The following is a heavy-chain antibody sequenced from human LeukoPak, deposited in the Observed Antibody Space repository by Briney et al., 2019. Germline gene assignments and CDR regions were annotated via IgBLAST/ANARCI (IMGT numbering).Heavy chain of an antibody. J-gene: IGHJ4*02. CDR2: ISTAGTSI. V-gene: IGHV3-48*01. CDR3: VSFYEAY. D-gene: IGHD2/OR15-2a*01. CDR1: GFTFSGYH. Sequence: GGSLRLSCAASGFTFSGYHINWVRQAPGKGLEWISYISTAGTSIHYADSVRGRFAISRNNAKSSLYLQMNNLRAEDTAVYYCVSFYEAYWGRGTLVTVSS.